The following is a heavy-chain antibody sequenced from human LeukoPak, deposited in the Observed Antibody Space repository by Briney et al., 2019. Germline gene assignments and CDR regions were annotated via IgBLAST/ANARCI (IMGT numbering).Heavy chain of an antibody. CDR3: AKDLDTCYGDCDAFDI. J-gene: IGHJ3*02. V-gene: IGHV3-30*18. D-gene: IGHD4-17*01. CDR2: ISYDGSNK. Sequence: PGRSLRLSCAASGFTFSSYGMHWVRQAPGRGLEWVAVISYDGSNKHYADSVKGRFTISRDNSKNTLYLQMNSLRAEDTAVYYCAKDLDTCYGDCDAFDIWGQGTMVTVSS. CDR1: GFTFSSYG.